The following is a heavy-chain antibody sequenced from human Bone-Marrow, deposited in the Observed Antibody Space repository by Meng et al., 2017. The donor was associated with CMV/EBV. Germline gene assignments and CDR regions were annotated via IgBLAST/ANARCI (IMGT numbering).Heavy chain of an antibody. D-gene: IGHD2-2*01. J-gene: IGHJ3*02. Sequence: GESLKISCAASGFTVSSNYISWVRQAPGKGLEWVSVIYSGGNTYYADSVKGRFTISRDNSKNTVYLQMNSLRAEDTAVYYCARVRDIVVVSGAFDIWGQGPMVTV. CDR1: GFTVSSNY. CDR2: IYSGGNT. V-gene: IGHV3-53*01. CDR3: ARVRDIVVVSGAFDI.